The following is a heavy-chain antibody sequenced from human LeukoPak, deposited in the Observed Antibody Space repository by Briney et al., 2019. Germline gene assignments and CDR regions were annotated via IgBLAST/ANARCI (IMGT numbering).Heavy chain of an antibody. Sequence: GGSLRLSCAASGFTFTNYWMSWVRQAPGKGLEWVANIKKDGSEKYYVDSVKGRFTISRGNAKNSVYLQMNSLRVDDTAVYYCARDVKGGNFDYWGQGTLVTVSS. CDR2: IKKDGSEK. J-gene: IGHJ4*02. CDR3: ARDVKGGNFDY. CDR1: GFTFTNYW. D-gene: IGHD3-16*01. V-gene: IGHV3-7*01.